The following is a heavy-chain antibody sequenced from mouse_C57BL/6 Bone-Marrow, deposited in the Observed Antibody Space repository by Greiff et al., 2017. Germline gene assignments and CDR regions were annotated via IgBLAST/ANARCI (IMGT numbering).Heavy chain of an antibody. CDR2: IRSKSSNSAT. D-gene: IGHD2-13*01. CDR3: VGDRLGIDY. Sequence: EVHLVESGGGLVQPKGTLQLSCAASGFTFHTYALHWVRQATGPGLEWVARIRSKSSNSATYYDASVQDRFTISKDDLHSMLSLQMNNMKTEDIAMYYCVGDRLGIDYWGQGTTRTVAS. CDR1: GFTFHTYA. J-gene: IGHJ2*01. V-gene: IGHV10-3*01.